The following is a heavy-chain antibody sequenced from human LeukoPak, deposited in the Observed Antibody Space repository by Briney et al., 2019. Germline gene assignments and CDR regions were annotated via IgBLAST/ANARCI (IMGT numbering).Heavy chain of an antibody. V-gene: IGHV3-33*06. J-gene: IGHJ4*02. CDR1: GFTFSHYG. Sequence: GRSLRLSCAAAGFTFSHYGMHWVRQAPGKGLEWVAVIWSDGTNQYYADSVKGRFTISGDDSGNTVYLQMNSLRPEDTAVYYCAKDAQRGFDYSNSLENWGQGTPVTVST. CDR2: IWSDGTNQ. D-gene: IGHD4-11*01. CDR3: AKDAQRGFDYSNSLEN.